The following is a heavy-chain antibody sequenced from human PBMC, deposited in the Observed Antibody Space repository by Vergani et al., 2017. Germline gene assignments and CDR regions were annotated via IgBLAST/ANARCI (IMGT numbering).Heavy chain of an antibody. CDR3: ARGNYYGAGTYVDP. D-gene: IGHD3-10*01. V-gene: IGHV3-66*02. Sequence: ELQLVESGGGLVQPGGSLRLSCAASGSTVSGNYMTWVRQVPGKGLEWVSHINSVDETYYEEYVKGRVTISRDTANNTLHLQRNNLSGEDTAVYYCARGNYYGAGTYVDPGGQGTLVTVSS. J-gene: IGHJ5*02. CDR2: INSVDET. CDR1: GSTVSGNY.